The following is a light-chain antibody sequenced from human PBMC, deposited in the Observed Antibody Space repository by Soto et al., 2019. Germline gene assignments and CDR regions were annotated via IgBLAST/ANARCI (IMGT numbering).Light chain of an antibody. CDR1: SSNIGSNT. CDR2: SNN. J-gene: IGLJ2*01. Sequence: QSVLTQPPSASGTPGQRVTISCSGSSSNIGSNTVNWYQQLPGTAPKLLIYSNNQRPSGVPDRFSGSKSGTSASLAISGLQSEDEATYYCSSYSGATLFGGGTKVTVL. CDR3: SSYSGATL. V-gene: IGLV1-44*01.